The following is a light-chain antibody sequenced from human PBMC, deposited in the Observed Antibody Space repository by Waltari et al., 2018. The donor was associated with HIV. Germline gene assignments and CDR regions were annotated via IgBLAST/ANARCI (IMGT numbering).Light chain of an antibody. J-gene: IGKJ2*01. V-gene: IGKV1-5*03. CDR1: QSISSW. Sequence: DIQMTQSPSTLSASAGDRVTITCRSSQSISSWLAWYQQKPGKAPNLLIYKASSLESGVPSRFSGSGSGTEFTLTISSLQPDDFATYYCQQYIDYPYTFGQGTKLEIK. CDR3: QQYIDYPYT. CDR2: KAS.